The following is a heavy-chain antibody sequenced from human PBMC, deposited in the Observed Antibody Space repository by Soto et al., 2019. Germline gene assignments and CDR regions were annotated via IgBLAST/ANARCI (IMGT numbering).Heavy chain of an antibody. CDR2: IYYSGST. V-gene: IGHV4-59*01. J-gene: IGHJ4*02. CDR3: ASDVSSGYYDSSGYEH. Sequence: PSETLSLTCTVSGGSISSYYWSWIRQPPGKGLEWIGYIYYSGSTNYNPSLKSRVTISVDTSKNQFSLKLSSVTAADTAVYYCASDVSSGYYDSSGYEHWGQGTLVTVSS. D-gene: IGHD3-22*01. CDR1: GGSISSYY.